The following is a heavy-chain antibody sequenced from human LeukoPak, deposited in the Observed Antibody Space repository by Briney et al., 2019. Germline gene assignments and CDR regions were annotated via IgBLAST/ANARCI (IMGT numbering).Heavy chain of an antibody. CDR3: ARDPEYQLLYYFDY. V-gene: IGHV3-30-3*01. CDR2: ISFDGSNK. Sequence: GGSPRLSCTASGFTFSSSAMHWVRQAPGKGLEWVAVISFDGSNKYYADSVKGRFTISRDNSKNTLYLQMNSLRAEDTAVYYCARDPEYQLLYYFDYWGQGTLVTVSS. J-gene: IGHJ4*02. D-gene: IGHD2-2*01. CDR1: GFTFSSSA.